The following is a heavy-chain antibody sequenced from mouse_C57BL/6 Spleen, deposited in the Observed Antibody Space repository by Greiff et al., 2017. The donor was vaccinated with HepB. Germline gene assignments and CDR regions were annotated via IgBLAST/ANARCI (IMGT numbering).Heavy chain of an antibody. D-gene: IGHD2-4*01. Sequence: VQVVESGPELVKPGASVKISCKASGYAFSSSWMNWVKQRPGKGLEWIGRIYPGDGDTNYNGKFKGKATLTADKSSSTAYMQLSSLTSEDSAVYFCARDDYDEPPYAMDYWGQGTSVTVSS. CDR3: ARDDYDEPPYAMDY. CDR2: IYPGDGDT. CDR1: GYAFSSSW. V-gene: IGHV1-82*01. J-gene: IGHJ4*01.